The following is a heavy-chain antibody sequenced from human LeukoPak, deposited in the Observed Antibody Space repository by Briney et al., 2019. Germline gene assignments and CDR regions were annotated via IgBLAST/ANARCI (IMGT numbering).Heavy chain of an antibody. J-gene: IGHJ4*02. CDR2: IYYRGST. Sequence: SETLSLTCTVSGGATSSSSYYWGWIRQPPGKGLEWLGSIYYRGSTYYNPSLKSRVTISVDTSKNQFSLKLSSVTAADTAVYYCARHILEVWFGELANYFDYWGQGTLVTVSS. CDR3: ARHILEVWFGELANYFDY. D-gene: IGHD3-10*01. V-gene: IGHV4-39*01. CDR1: GGATSSSSYY.